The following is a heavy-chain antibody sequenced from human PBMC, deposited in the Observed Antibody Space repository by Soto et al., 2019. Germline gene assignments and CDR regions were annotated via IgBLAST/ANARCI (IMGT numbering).Heavy chain of an antibody. Sequence: XGSLRLSCAASGFTFSSYAMSWVRQAPGKGLEWVSAISGSGGSTYYADSVKGRFTISRDNSKNTLYLQMNSLRAEDTAVYYCAKVGYDYVWGSYPHDAFDIWGQGTMVTVSS. D-gene: IGHD3-16*02. CDR3: AKVGYDYVWGSYPHDAFDI. CDR2: ISGSGGST. J-gene: IGHJ3*02. CDR1: GFTFSSYA. V-gene: IGHV3-23*01.